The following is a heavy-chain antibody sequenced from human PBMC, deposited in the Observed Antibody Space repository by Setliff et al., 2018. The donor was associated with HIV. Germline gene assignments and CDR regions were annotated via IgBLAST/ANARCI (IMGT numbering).Heavy chain of an antibody. Sequence: GGSLRLSCEVSGFTFRDHYMTWVRQAPGKGLEWISYISGNGHSKYADSVKGRFTISRDNGENSLYLQMNSLRVDDTAVYYCAKSGTGIIYFDYWGQGTLVTVSS. CDR3: AKSGTGIIYFDY. V-gene: IGHV3-11*06. J-gene: IGHJ4*02. CDR1: GFTFRDHY. CDR2: ISGNGHS. D-gene: IGHD1-1*01.